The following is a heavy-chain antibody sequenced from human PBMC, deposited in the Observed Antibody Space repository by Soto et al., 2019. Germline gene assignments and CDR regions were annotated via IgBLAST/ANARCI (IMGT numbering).Heavy chain of an antibody. Sequence: GGSLRLSCAASGFTVSSNYMSWVRQAPGKGLEWVSVIYSDGSTYYADSVKGRFTISRENAKNSLYLQMNSLRAGDTAVYYCARSGCINGVCYSYFDYWGQGTLVTVSS. V-gene: IGHV3-53*01. CDR1: GFTVSSNY. CDR3: ARSGCINGVCYSYFDY. CDR2: IYSDGST. J-gene: IGHJ4*02. D-gene: IGHD2-8*01.